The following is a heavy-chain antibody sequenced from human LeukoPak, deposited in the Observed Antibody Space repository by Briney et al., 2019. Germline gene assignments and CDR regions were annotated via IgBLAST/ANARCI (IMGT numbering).Heavy chain of an antibody. CDR3: AKDLSLDGFPLYYYYMDV. V-gene: IGHV3-30*02. Sequence: PGGSLRLSCAASGFTFSSYGMHWVRQAPGKGLEWVAFIRYDGSNKYYADSVKGRFTISRDNSKNTLYLQMNSLRAEDTAVYYCAKDLSLDGFPLYYYYMDVWGKGTTVTVSS. CDR1: GFTFSSYG. CDR2: IRYDGSNK. J-gene: IGHJ6*03. D-gene: IGHD2/OR15-2a*01.